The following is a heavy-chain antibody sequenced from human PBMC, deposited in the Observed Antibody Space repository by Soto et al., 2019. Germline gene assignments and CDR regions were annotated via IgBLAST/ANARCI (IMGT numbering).Heavy chain of an antibody. V-gene: IGHV3-23*01. CDR3: AKGGGYDFYYGMDV. D-gene: IGHD5-12*01. CDR2: TSGGGGST. J-gene: IGHJ6*02. Sequence: GSLRLSCAGSGFMFSGYAMSWVRQAPGKGLEWVSSTSGGGGSTYYADSVKGRFTISRDNSKNTLYLQMNSLRAEDTAVYYCAKGGGYDFYYGMDVWGQGTTVTVS. CDR1: GFMFSGYA.